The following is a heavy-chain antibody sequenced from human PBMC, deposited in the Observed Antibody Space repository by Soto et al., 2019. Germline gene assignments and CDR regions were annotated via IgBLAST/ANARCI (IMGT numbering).Heavy chain of an antibody. J-gene: IGHJ4*02. CDR2: ISGSGGTT. CDR1: GFTFSSYA. V-gene: IGHV3-23*01. D-gene: IGHD3-22*01. Sequence: GGSLRLSCAASGFTFSSYAMSWVRQAPGKGLEWVSGISGSGGTTYYADSVKGRFTISRDNSKNTLYLQMNSLRAEHTAVYYCAKGRNYYDTSGYPHRFDYWGQGALVTVSS. CDR3: AKGRNYYDTSGYPHRFDY.